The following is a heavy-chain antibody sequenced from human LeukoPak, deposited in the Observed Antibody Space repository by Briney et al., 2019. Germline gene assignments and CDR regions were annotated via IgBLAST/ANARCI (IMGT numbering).Heavy chain of an antibody. J-gene: IGHJ4*02. CDR1: GFTFSSYT. CDR2: ISSASSDI. V-gene: IGHV3-21*01. Sequence: GGSLRLSCAASGFTFSSYTMNWVRQAPGTGLEWVSSISSASSDICYADSVKGRFTISRDNAKNSLYLQMNGLRAEDTAVYFCARGFSGTFNYWGQGILVAVSS. CDR3: ARGFSGTFNY. D-gene: IGHD5-12*01.